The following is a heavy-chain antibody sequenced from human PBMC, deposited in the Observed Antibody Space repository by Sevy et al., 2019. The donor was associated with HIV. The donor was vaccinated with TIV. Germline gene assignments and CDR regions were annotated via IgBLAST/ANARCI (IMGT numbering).Heavy chain of an antibody. J-gene: IGHJ4*02. D-gene: IGHD3-16*01. Sequence: GGSLRLSCAASAFSFSDYRRHWVRQAPGKGLEWVAVISYDGRNNKYNADSVKGRFTISRDNSKNTLYLQMNSLRAEDTAIYYCARDRGEILSSAFDYWGQGTLVTVSS. V-gene: IGHV3-30*03. CDR1: AFSFSDYR. CDR2: ISYDGRNNK. CDR3: ARDRGEILSSAFDY.